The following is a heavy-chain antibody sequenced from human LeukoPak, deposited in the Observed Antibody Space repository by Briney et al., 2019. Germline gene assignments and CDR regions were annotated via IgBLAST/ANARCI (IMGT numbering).Heavy chain of an antibody. J-gene: IGHJ5*02. D-gene: IGHD3-10*01. CDR1: GFTFSSYA. V-gene: IGHV3-23*01. Sequence: PGGSLRLSCAASGFTFSSYAMSWVRQAPGKGLEWVSAISGSGGSTYYADSVKGRFTISRDNSKNTLYLQMNSLRAEDTAVYYCARERGPYYYGSGSYRQPNNWFDPWGQGTLVTVSS. CDR3: ARERGPYYYGSGSYRQPNNWFDP. CDR2: ISGSGGST.